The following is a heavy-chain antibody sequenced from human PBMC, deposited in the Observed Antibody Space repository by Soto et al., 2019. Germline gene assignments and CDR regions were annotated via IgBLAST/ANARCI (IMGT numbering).Heavy chain of an antibody. CDR1: GGSISSSSYY. J-gene: IGHJ3*02. CDR2: IYYSGST. V-gene: IGHV4-39*01. D-gene: IGHD3-10*01. Sequence: SETLSLTCTVSGGSISSSSYYWGWIRQPPGKGLEWIGSIYYSGSTYYNPSLKSRVTISVDTSKNQFSLKLSSVTAADTAVYYCARHVSDYYGSGRGKGFDIWGQGTMVTVSS. CDR3: ARHVSDYYGSGRGKGFDI.